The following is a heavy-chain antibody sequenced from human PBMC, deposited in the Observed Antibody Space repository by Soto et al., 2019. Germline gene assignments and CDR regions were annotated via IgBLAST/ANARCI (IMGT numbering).Heavy chain of an antibody. D-gene: IGHD3-22*01. CDR1: GYTFTGYY. CDR2: INPNSGGT. J-gene: IGHJ4*02. V-gene: IGHV1-2*04. CDR3: ARGHYYDSSGYASYYFDY. Sequence: QVQLVQSGAEVKKPGASVKVSCKASGYTFTGYYMHWVRQAPGQGLEWMGWINPNSGGTNYAQKFQGWVTMTRDTSISTAYMELSRLRSDDTAVYYCARGHYYDSSGYASYYFDYWGQGTLVTVSS.